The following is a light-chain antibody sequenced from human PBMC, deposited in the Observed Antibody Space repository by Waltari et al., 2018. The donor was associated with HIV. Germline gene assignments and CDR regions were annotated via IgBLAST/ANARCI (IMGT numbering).Light chain of an antibody. V-gene: IGLV2-14*03. CDR2: DVS. Sequence: QSSLTQPASASGSPGQSITIPCTGTSSAAAGYNSVAGYQQHPGKAPKLIIYDVSNRPSGVPYRFSGSKSGNTASLTISGLQAEDEADYYCKSKTSRSTPCVFGTGTKVTVL. CDR1: SSAAAGYNS. J-gene: IGLJ1*01. CDR3: KSKTSRSTPCV.